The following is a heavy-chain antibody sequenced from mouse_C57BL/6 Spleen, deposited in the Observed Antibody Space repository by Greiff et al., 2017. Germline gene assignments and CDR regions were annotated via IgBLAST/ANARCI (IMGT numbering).Heavy chain of an antibody. CDR3: ARERDYDDY. J-gene: IGHJ2*01. Sequence: EVQLVESGGDLVKPGGSLKLSCAASGFTFSSYGMSWVRQTPDKRLEWVATISSGGSYTYYPDSVKGRFTISRDNAKNTLYLQMSSLKSEDTAMYYCARERDYDDYWGQGTTLTVSS. D-gene: IGHD2-3*01. CDR1: GFTFSSYG. V-gene: IGHV5-6*01. CDR2: ISSGGSYT.